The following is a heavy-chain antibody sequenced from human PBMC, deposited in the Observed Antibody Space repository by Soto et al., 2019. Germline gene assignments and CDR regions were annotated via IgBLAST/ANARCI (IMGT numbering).Heavy chain of an antibody. CDR2: INAGNGNT. CDR1: GYTFTSYA. D-gene: IGHD6-19*01. Sequence: GASVKVSCKASGYTFTSYAIHWVRQAPGQRLEWMGWINAGNGNTKYSQKFQDRVTITRDTSASTAYMELSSLRYEDTAVYYCARDLGGWPDYWGQGTLVTVSS. V-gene: IGHV1-3*01. CDR3: ARDLGGWPDY. J-gene: IGHJ4*02.